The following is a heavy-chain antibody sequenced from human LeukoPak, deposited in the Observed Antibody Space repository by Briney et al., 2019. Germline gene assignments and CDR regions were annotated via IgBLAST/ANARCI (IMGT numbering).Heavy chain of an antibody. J-gene: IGHJ4*02. V-gene: IGHV3-48*01. D-gene: IGHD2-8*01. CDR1: GFTLSTYS. Sequence: AGGSLRLSCAASGFTLSTYSMNWVRQAPGKGLEWVSYITSSSSTLYYADSVKGRFTISRDNAKNSLYLQMNSLRVEDTAVYYCARDAPTNGVWYSSFDYWGQGTLVTVSS. CDR2: ITSSSSTL. CDR3: ARDAPTNGVWYSSFDY.